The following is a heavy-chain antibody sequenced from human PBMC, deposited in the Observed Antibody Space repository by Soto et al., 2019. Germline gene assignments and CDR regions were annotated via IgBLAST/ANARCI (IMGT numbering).Heavy chain of an antibody. CDR1: GFTFSSYE. J-gene: IGHJ4*02. Sequence: PGGSLRLSCAASGFTFSSYEMNWVRQAPGKGLEWVSYISSSGSTIYYADSVKGRFTISRDNAKNSLYLQMNSLRAEDTAVYYCASLAYDYGSGPRDYWGQGTLVTVSS. CDR3: ASLAYDYGSGPRDY. CDR2: ISSSGSTI. V-gene: IGHV3-48*03. D-gene: IGHD3-16*01.